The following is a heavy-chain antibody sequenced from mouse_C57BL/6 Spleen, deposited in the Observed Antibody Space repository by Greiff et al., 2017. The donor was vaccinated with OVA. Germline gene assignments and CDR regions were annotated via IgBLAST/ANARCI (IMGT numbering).Heavy chain of an antibody. D-gene: IGHD2-3*01. CDR3: ARSPIYDGYPYYAMDY. CDR1: GYTFTSYW. J-gene: IGHJ4*01. Sequence: QVQLQQPGTELVKPGASVKLSCKASGYTFTSYWMHWVKQRPGQGLEWIGNINPSNGGTNYNEKFKSKATLTVDKSSSTAYMQLSSLTSEDSAVYYCARSPIYDGYPYYAMDYWGQGTSVTVSS. V-gene: IGHV1-53*01. CDR2: INPSNGGT.